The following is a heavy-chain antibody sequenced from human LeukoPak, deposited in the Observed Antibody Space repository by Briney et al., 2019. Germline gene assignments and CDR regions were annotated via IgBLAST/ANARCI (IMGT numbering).Heavy chain of an antibody. D-gene: IGHD1-26*01. Sequence: PGGSLRLSCAASGFTFSSYAMHWVRQAPGMGLEWVSTIYSDGNTYYPDSVKGRFTISRDGPKNTLYLQLNSLRTEDTAIYYCVREREGSNSEHWGQGTLVTVSS. CDR2: IYSDGNT. CDR3: VREREGSNSEH. V-gene: IGHV3-53*01. J-gene: IGHJ1*01. CDR1: GFTFSSYA.